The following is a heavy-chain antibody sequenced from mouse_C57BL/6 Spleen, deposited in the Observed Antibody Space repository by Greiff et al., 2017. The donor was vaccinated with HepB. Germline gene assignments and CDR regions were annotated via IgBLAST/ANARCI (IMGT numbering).Heavy chain of an antibody. CDR3: VIFYGNGYAMDY. D-gene: IGHD1-2*01. CDR1: GYTFTSYW. J-gene: IGHJ4*01. Sequence: QVQLQQPGAELVKPGASVKVSCKASGYTFTSYWMHWVKQRPGQGLEWIGRIHPSDSDTNYNQKFKGKATLTVDKSSSTAYMQLISLTSEDSAVYYCVIFYGNGYAMDYWGQGTSVTVSS. CDR2: IHPSDSDT. V-gene: IGHV1-74*01.